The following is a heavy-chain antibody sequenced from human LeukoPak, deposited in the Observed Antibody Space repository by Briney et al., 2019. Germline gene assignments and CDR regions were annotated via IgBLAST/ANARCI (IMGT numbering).Heavy chain of an antibody. D-gene: IGHD3-3*01. J-gene: IGHJ5*02. CDR3: ARSRAYYDFWSGYYNKVNWFDP. V-gene: IGHV4-59*01. CDR2: IYYSGST. CDR1: GGSIGSYY. Sequence: PSETLSLTCTVSGGSIGSYYWSWIRQPPGKGLEWIGYIYYSGSTNYNPSLKSRVTISVDTSKNQFSLKLSSVTAADTAVYYCARSRAYYDFWSGYYNKVNWFDPWGQGTLVTVSS.